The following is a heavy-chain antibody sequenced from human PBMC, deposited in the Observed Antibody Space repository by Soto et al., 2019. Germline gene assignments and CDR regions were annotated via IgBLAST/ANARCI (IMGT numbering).Heavy chain of an antibody. Sequence: QVQLVESGGGVVQPGRSLRLSCAASGFTFSSYNMHWVRQAPGKGLEWVAVISYDGSNKFYADSVKGRFTISRDKSKNTLYLQMNSLKPEDTAVYYCARVSGGSLLFDYWGQGTLVTVSS. J-gene: IGHJ4*02. CDR1: GFTFSSYN. CDR3: ARVSGGSLLFDY. V-gene: IGHV3-30-3*01. CDR2: ISYDGSNK. D-gene: IGHD2-15*01.